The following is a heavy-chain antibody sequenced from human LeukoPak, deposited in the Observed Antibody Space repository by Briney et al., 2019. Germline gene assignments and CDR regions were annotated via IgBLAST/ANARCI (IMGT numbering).Heavy chain of an antibody. CDR1: GFTSSNAW. CDR3: TTEYYASGALTPIDY. V-gene: IGHV3-15*01. J-gene: IGHJ4*02. Sequence: GGSLRLSCAVSGFTSSNAWMSWVRQAPGKGLEWVGRIKSKTDGGTRDYAAPVKGRFTISRDDSKNTLYLQMNSLKTEDTAVYYCTTEYYASGALTPIDYWGQGTLVTVSS. CDR2: IKSKTDGGTR. D-gene: IGHD2/OR15-2a*01.